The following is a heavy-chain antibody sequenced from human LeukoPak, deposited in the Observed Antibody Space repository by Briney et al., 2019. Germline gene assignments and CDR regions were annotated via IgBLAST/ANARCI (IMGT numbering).Heavy chain of an antibody. J-gene: IGHJ4*02. D-gene: IGHD3-3*01. V-gene: IGHV3-21*01. CDR1: GFTFSSYS. Sequence: GGSLRLSCAASGFTFSSYSMNWVRQAPGKGLEWVSSISSSSSYVYYADSVKGRFTISRDNAKNSLYLQMNSLRAEDTAVYYCARVDDFWSGYWDWGQGTLVTVSS. CDR2: ISSSSSYV. CDR3: ARVDDFWSGYWD.